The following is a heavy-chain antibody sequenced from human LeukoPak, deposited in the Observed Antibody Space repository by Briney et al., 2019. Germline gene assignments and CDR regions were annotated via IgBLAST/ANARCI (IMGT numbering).Heavy chain of an antibody. CDR2: IIPILGIA. CDR1: GGTFSSYA. Sequence: GASVKVSCKASGGTFSSYAISWVRQAPGQGLEWMGRIIPILGIANYAQKFQGRVTITADKSTSTAYMELSSLRSEDTAVYYCARGPDYGGNSFNYCGQGTLLADSS. D-gene: IGHD4-23*01. V-gene: IGHV1-69*04. J-gene: IGHJ4*02. CDR3: ARGPDYGGNSFNY.